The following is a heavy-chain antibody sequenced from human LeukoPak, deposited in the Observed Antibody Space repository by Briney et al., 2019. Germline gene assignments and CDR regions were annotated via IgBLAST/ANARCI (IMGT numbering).Heavy chain of an antibody. V-gene: IGHV3-74*01. Sequence: PGGSLRLSCAASGFTFSSYWMRWVRQAPGKGLVWVSRINSDGSSTSYADSVKGRFTISRDNAKNTLYLQMNSLRAEDTAVYYCARGLYTAMVNFDYWGQGTLVTVSS. J-gene: IGHJ4*02. CDR1: GFTFSSYW. CDR3: ARGLYTAMVNFDY. D-gene: IGHD5-18*01. CDR2: INSDGSST.